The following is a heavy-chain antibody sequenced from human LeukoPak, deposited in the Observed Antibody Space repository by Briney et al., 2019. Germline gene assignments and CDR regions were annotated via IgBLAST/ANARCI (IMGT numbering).Heavy chain of an antibody. CDR3: VRDSRPYAYDF. Sequence: ASVKVSCKASGYTFTSYGISWVRHAPGQGLEWMGVIRPSDTYTNYAQKFQGRVTMTRDTSARTVYMELSSLRSADTDMYYWVRDSRPYAYDFWGQGTLVTVSS. J-gene: IGHJ4*02. D-gene: IGHD4-17*01. CDR1: GYTFTSYG. CDR2: IRPSDTYT. V-gene: IGHV1-18*01.